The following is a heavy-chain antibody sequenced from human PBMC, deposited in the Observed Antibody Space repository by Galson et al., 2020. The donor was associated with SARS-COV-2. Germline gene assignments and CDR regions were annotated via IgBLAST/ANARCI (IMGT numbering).Heavy chain of an antibody. CDR2: IYYSGST. CDR1: GGSISSSSYY. Sequence: ASETLSLTCTVSGGSISSSSYYWGWIRQPPGKGLEWIGSIYYSGSTYYNPSLKSRVTISVDTSKNQFSLKLSSVTAADTAVYYCARHPFDYGDYLPRWFDPWGQGTLVTVSS. J-gene: IGHJ5*02. CDR3: ARHPFDYGDYLPRWFDP. D-gene: IGHD4-17*01. V-gene: IGHV4-39*01.